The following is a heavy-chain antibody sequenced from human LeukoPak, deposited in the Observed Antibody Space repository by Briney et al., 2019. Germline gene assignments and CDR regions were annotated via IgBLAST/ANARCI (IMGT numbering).Heavy chain of an antibody. J-gene: IGHJ4*02. CDR3: ATLVATTQFDY. CDR2: ISSSSSYI. V-gene: IGHV3-21*04. Sequence: GGSLRLSCAASGFTFSSYSMNWVRQAPGKGLEWVSSISSSSSYIYYADSVKGRFTISRDNSKNTMYLQMSSLRAEDTAVYYCATLVATTQFDYWGQGTLVTVSS. D-gene: IGHD5-12*01. CDR1: GFTFSSYS.